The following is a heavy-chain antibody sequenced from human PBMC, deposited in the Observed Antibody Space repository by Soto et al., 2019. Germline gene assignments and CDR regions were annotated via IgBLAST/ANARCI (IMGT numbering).Heavy chain of an antibody. CDR1: GFTFSSYA. J-gene: IGHJ6*03. D-gene: IGHD3-16*01. V-gene: IGHV3-23*01. CDR2: ISGSGGST. Sequence: GGSLRLSCAASGFTFSSYAMSWVRQAPGKGLEWVSAISGSGGSTYYADSVKGRFTISRDNSKNTLYLQMNSLRAEDTAVYYCAKELGLPKYYYYYMDVWGKGTTVTVSS. CDR3: AKELGLPKYYYYYMDV.